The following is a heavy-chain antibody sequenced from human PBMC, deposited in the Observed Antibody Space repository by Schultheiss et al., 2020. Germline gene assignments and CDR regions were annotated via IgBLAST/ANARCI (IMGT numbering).Heavy chain of an antibody. V-gene: IGHV1-46*01. D-gene: IGHD3-22*01. Sequence: ASVKVSCKASGYTFTSYAMHWVRQAPGQGLEWMGIINPSGGSTSYAQKFQGRVTMTRDTSTSTVYMELSSLRSEDTAVYYCARDQTSYYDSSVDAFDIWGQGTMVIV. J-gene: IGHJ3*02. CDR3: ARDQTSYYDSSVDAFDI. CDR1: GYTFTSYA. CDR2: INPSGGST.